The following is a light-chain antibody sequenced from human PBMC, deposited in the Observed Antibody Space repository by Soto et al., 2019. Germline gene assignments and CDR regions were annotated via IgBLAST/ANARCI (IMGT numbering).Light chain of an antibody. Sequence: QMTQSPFTVSASERDRVTITCRASQSISSWLAWYQLKPGKAPKFLIYKASSLQSGVPSRFSGSGSGTEFTLTIISLQAEDFTTYYCLQHNSYPLPFAQGTKVDI. CDR2: KAS. CDR1: QSISSW. V-gene: IGKV1-5*03. CDR3: LQHNSYPLP. J-gene: IGKJ1*01.